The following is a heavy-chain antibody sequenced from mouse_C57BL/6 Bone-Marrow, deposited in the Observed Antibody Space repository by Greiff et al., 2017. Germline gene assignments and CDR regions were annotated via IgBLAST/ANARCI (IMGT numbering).Heavy chain of an antibody. CDR3: VSYDYDFAY. V-gene: IGHV1-19*01. D-gene: IGHD2-4*01. CDR1: GYTFTDYY. J-gene: IGHJ3*01. CDR2: INPYNGGT. Sequence: VQLQQSGPVLVKPGASVKMSCKASGYTFTDYYMNWVKQSHGKSLEWIGVINPYNGGTSYNQKFKGKATLTVDKSSSTSYMELNSLTSEDSAVYYCVSYDYDFAYWGQGTLVTVSA.